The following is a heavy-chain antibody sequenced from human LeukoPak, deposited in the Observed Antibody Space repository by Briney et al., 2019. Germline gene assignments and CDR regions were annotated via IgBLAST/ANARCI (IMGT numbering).Heavy chain of an antibody. Sequence: PSETLSLTCAVYGGSFSDYYWSWIRQPPGKGLEWIGEINHSGSTNYNPSLKSRVTISVDTSKNQFSLKLSSVTAADTAVYYCARDLRRRVTAIGYGPNEYYYYMDVWGKGTTVTISS. CDR3: ARDLRRRVTAIGYGPNEYYYYMDV. CDR2: INHSGST. CDR1: GGSFSDYY. J-gene: IGHJ6*03. D-gene: IGHD4/OR15-4a*01. V-gene: IGHV4-34*01.